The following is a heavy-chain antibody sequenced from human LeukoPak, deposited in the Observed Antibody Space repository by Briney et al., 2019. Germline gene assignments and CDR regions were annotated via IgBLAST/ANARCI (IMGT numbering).Heavy chain of an antibody. CDR2: IYYSGRIYYSGST. CDR3: ARVHRGLSYAMDV. D-gene: IGHD1-26*01. CDR1: GGSISSSSYY. V-gene: IGHV4-39*01. J-gene: IGHJ6*02. Sequence: SETLSLTCTVSGGSISSSSYYWGWIRQPPGKGLEWIGSIYYSGRIYYSGSTYYNASLKSRVTISVDTSKNQFSLKLSSVTAADTAVYYCARVHRGLSYAMDVWGQGTTVTVSS.